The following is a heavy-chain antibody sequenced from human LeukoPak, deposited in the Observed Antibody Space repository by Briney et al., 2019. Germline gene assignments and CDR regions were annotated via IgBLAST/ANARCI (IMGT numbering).Heavy chain of an antibody. J-gene: IGHJ4*02. CDR1: RFTLSSYT. CDR2: TCSTRTYI. D-gene: IGHD2-2*01. Sequence: GESMRLSCAASRFTLSSYTMNWVSPAAGKGTEWVSSTCSTRTYICYADSVKGLFTISRDNAKNSVYLQMDSLRAEDTAVYDCARGFGGYCSSTSCLVTIDYWGQGIPVTVSS. CDR3: ARGFGGYCSSTSCLVTIDY. V-gene: IGHV3-21*01.